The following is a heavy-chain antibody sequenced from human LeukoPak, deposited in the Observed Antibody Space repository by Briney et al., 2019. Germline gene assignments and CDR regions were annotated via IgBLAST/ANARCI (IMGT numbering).Heavy chain of an antibody. V-gene: IGHV4-4*02. Sequence: SGTLSLTCAVSGGSISSSNWWSWVRQPPGKGLEWIGEIYHSGSTNYNPSLKSRVTISVDKSKNQFSLKLSSVTAADTAVYYCARVLCSSTSCYTLGMDVWGQGTTVTVSS. J-gene: IGHJ6*02. D-gene: IGHD2-2*02. CDR2: IYHSGST. CDR3: ARVLCSSTSCYTLGMDV. CDR1: GGSISSSNW.